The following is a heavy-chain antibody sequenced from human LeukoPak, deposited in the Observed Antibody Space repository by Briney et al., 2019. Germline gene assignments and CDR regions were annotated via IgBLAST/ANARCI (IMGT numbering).Heavy chain of an antibody. CDR2: MNPNSGNT. J-gene: IGHJ4*02. CDR1: GYTFTSYD. V-gene: IGHV1-8*01. D-gene: IGHD6-19*01. Sequence: VSVKVSCKASGYTFTSYDINWVRQATGQGLEWMGWMNPNSGNTGYAQKFQGRVTMTRNTSISTAYMELSSLRSEDTAVYYCARAPMYSSGRLDDYWGQGTLVTVSS. CDR3: ARAPMYSSGRLDDY.